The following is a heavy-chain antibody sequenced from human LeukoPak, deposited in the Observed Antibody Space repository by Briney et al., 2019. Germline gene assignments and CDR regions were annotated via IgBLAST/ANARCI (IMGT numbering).Heavy chain of an antibody. D-gene: IGHD2-8*02. Sequence: PGGSLRLSCAASGFTFSTYGMHWVRQAPGKGLEWVALIWFDGSKRYYGDSLKGRFTVSRDNSKNTLYLQVDSLRDEDTAVYYCARCTGGSCVFDYWGQGTLVTVSS. V-gene: IGHV3-33*01. CDR2: IWFDGSKR. CDR1: GFTFSTYG. J-gene: IGHJ4*02. CDR3: ARCTGGSCVFDY.